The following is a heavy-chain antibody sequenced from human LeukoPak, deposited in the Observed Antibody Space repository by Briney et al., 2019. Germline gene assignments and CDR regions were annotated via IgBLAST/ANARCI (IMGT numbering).Heavy chain of an antibody. D-gene: IGHD2-2*01. V-gene: IGHV1-18*01. CDR1: GYTFTSYD. Sequence: GASVKVSCKASGYTFTSYDINWVRQATGQGLEWMGWISAYNGNTNYAQKLQGRVTMTTDASTSTAYMELRSLRSDDTAVYYCARDWFHGKKPPNTSNGGPIVVVPAAEDPRFDYWGQGTLVTVSS. J-gene: IGHJ4*02. CDR3: ARDWFHGKKPPNTSNGGPIVVVPAAEDPRFDY. CDR2: ISAYNGNT.